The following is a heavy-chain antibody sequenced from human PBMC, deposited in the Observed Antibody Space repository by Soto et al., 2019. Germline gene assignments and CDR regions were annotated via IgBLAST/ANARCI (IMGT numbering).Heavy chain of an antibody. J-gene: IGHJ4*02. CDR3: ARVKASGVNFEY. Sequence: PSEALSLTCTVSGGSISSSNWWSWVRQPPGKGLEWIGEIYHSGSTNYNPSLKSRVTISVDKSKNQFSLKLSSVTAADTAVYYCARVKASGVNFEYWGQGTLVPVSS. CDR2: IYHSGST. V-gene: IGHV4-4*02. D-gene: IGHD3-10*01. CDR1: GGSISSSNW.